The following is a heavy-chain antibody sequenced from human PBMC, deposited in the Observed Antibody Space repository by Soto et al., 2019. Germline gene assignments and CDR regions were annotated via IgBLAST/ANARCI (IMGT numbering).Heavy chain of an antibody. CDR2: ILKDGSDQ. D-gene: IGHD1-26*01. J-gene: IGHJ3*02. CDR1: GFTFSNYG. V-gene: IGHV3-33*05. Sequence: QVQLVESGGGVVQPGRSLRLSCAASGFTFSNYGMHWVRQAPGKGLEWLSVILKDGSDQNYGDSVKGRFTISRDNSKNTLNLKINSLRVEDTAVDYCARDDDRADSGLDMWGQGTKVTVSS. CDR3: ARDDDRADSGLDM.